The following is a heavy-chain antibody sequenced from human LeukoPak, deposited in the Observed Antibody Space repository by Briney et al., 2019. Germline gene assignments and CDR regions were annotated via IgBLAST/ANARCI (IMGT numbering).Heavy chain of an antibody. CDR2: IYTSGST. J-gene: IGHJ6*03. V-gene: IGHV4-4*07. CDR1: GGSISSYY. CDR3: AREGPDYYGSGSYSAYYYYYMDV. Sequence: SETLSLTCTVSGGSISSYYWSWIRQPAGKGLEWIGRIYTSGSTNYNPSLKSRVTISVDTSKNQFSLKLSSVTAADTAVYYCAREGPDYYGSGSYSAYYYYYMDVWGKGTTVTISS. D-gene: IGHD3-10*01.